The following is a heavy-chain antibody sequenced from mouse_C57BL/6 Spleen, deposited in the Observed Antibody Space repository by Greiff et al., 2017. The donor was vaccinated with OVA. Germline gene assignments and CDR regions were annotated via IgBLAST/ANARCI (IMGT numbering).Heavy chain of an antibody. CDR1: GYTFTSYW. Sequence: VQLQQPGAELVKPGASVKLSCKASGYTFTSYWMQWVKQRPGQGLEWIGEIDPSDSYTNYNQKFKGKATLTVDTSSSTAYMQLSSLTSEDSAVYYCARDMGLRRYFDVWGTGTTVTVSS. CDR3: ARDMGLRRYFDV. CDR2: IDPSDSYT. D-gene: IGHD2-4*01. V-gene: IGHV1-50*01. J-gene: IGHJ1*03.